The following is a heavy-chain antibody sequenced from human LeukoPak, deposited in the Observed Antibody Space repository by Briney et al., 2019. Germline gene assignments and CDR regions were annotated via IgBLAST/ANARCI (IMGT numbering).Heavy chain of an antibody. D-gene: IGHD2-15*01. V-gene: IGHV1-18*01. CDR1: GYTFTSYG. CDR2: ISAYNGNT. J-gene: IGHJ4*02. Sequence: GASVKVSCKASGYTFTSYGISWVRQAPGQGLEWMGWISAYNGNTNYAQKLQGRVTVTTDTATSTVYMELRSLTSDDTAVYYCARDERDTCSSMCYYFDYWGQGTLVTVSS. CDR3: ARDERDTCSSMCYYFDY.